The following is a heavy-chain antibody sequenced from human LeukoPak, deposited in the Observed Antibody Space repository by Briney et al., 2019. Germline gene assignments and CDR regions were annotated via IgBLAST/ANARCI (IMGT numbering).Heavy chain of an antibody. CDR3: ARATDYYGSGSYYFDY. V-gene: IGHV1-69*13. J-gene: IGHJ4*02. Sequence: SVKVSCKASGGTFSSYAISWVRQAPGQGLEWMGGILPIFGTANYAQKFQGRVTIAADESTSTAYMELSSLRSEDTAVYYCARATDYYGSGSYYFDYWGQGTLVTVSS. CDR2: ILPIFGTA. CDR1: GGTFSSYA. D-gene: IGHD3-10*01.